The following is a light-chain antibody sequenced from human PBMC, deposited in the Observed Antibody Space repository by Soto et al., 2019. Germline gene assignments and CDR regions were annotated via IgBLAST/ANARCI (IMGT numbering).Light chain of an antibody. Sequence: DIQITQSPSSLSPSLGDRVTITCRVSQSISSYLNWYQQKPGKAPKLLIYAASSLQSGVPSRFSGSGSGTDFTLTISSLQPEDFATYYCQQSYSTPLTFGGGTKVDIK. V-gene: IGKV1-39*01. CDR2: AAS. J-gene: IGKJ4*01. CDR1: QSISSY. CDR3: QQSYSTPLT.